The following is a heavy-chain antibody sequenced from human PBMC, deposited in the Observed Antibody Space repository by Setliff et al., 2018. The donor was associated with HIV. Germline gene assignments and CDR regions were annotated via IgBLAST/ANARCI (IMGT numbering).Heavy chain of an antibody. J-gene: IGHJ4*02. Sequence: PSETLSLTCTVSGGAFNTSSSYWGWIRQPPGKGLEYIGGIFYSGSAYYNPSLKSRVTISVDTSKNQLSLKLSSVTAADTAVYYCARGRSRYYYDGSGYYVDYWGQGTLVTVSS. CDR3: ARGRSRYYYDGSGYYVDY. V-gene: IGHV4-39*07. CDR1: GGAFNTSSSY. CDR2: IFYSGSA. D-gene: IGHD3-22*01.